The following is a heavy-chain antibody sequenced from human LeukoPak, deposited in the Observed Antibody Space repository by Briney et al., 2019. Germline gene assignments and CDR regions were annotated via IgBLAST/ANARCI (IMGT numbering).Heavy chain of an antibody. CDR3: ARRRYNYYDSSGQSSDAFDI. D-gene: IGHD3-22*01. V-gene: IGHV5-51*01. CDR2: VYPGDSDT. J-gene: IGHJ3*02. Sequence: GESLKISCQGSGYTFTHYWIAWVRQMPGKGLEWMGIVYPGDSDTRYSPSFQGQVTISADKSINTAYLQWSSLKASDTAMYYCARRRYNYYDSSGQSSDAFDIWGQGTMVTVSS. CDR1: GYTFTHYW.